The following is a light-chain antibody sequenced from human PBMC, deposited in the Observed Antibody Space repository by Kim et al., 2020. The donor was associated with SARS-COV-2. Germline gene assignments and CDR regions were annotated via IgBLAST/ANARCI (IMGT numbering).Light chain of an antibody. CDR1: QSLSNY. CDR2: TAY. J-gene: IGKJ4*01. V-gene: IGKV1-17*03. Sequence: SSVGVRVAMSWRASQSLSNYLAWFQQHPGRDPKRLIYTAYSLQSGVPSSFSVSGSGTEFPLTISTPQPEDFAPYYCLQHNSYPLTFGGGTKVEIK. CDR3: LQHNSYPLT.